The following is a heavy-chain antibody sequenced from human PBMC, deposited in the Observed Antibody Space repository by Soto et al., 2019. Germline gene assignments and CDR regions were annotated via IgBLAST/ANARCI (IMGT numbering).Heavy chain of an antibody. CDR3: ATDWYYILTGYKAFYI. CDR2: INAGNGNT. Sequence: ASVKVSCKASGYTFTSYAMHWVRQAPGQRLEWMGWINAGNGNTKYSQKFQGRVTITRDTSASTAYMELSSLRSEDTAVYYCATDWYYILTGYKAFYIWGQGTMVPVSS. CDR1: GYTFTSYA. D-gene: IGHD3-9*01. V-gene: IGHV1-3*01. J-gene: IGHJ3*02.